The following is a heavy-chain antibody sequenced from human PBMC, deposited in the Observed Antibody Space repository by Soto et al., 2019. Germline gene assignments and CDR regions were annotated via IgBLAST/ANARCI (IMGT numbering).Heavy chain of an antibody. V-gene: IGHV3-23*01. J-gene: IGHJ4*02. CDR2: ISGSGGST. D-gene: IGHD6-13*01. Sequence: EVQLLESGGGLVQPGGSLRLSCAASGFTFSNYAVTRVRQAPWKGLEWVSTISGSGGSTYYADSVKGRFTISRDNSKNTLYLQMNSLRAEDTAVYDCAKDQGSSWYEIDYWGQRTLVTVSS. CDR1: GFTFSNYA. CDR3: AKDQGSSWYEIDY.